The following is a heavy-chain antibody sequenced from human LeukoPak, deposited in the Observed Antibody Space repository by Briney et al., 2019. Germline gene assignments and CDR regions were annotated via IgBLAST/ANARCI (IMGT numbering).Heavy chain of an antibody. D-gene: IGHD6-6*01. Sequence: PSETLSLTCAVYGGSFSGYYWSWIRQPPGKGLEWIGEINHSGSTSYNPSLKSRVTISVDTSKNQFSLKLSSVTAADTAVYYCARVNSSSSNYYYGMDVWGQGTTVTVSS. CDR1: GGSFSGYY. V-gene: IGHV4-34*01. J-gene: IGHJ6*02. CDR3: ARVNSSSSNYYYGMDV. CDR2: INHSGST.